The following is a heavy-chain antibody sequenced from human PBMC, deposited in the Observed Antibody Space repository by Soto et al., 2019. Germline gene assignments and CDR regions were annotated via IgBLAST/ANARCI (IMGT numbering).Heavy chain of an antibody. J-gene: IGHJ3*02. CDR3: ARGAGIAVAGDYDAFDI. CDR1: GGSFSGYY. CDR2: INHSGST. V-gene: IGHV4-34*01. D-gene: IGHD6-19*01. Sequence: QVQLQQWGAGLLKPSETLSLTCAVYGGSFSGYYWSWIRQPPGKGLEWIGEINHSGSTNYNPSLKSRVTISVDTSKNQFSLKLSSVTAADTAVYYCARGAGIAVAGDYDAFDIWGQGTMVTVSS.